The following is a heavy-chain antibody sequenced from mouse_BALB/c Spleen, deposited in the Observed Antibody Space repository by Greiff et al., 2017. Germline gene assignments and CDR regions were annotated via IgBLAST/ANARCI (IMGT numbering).Heavy chain of an antibody. Sequence: DVKLQESGPGLVKPSQSLSLTCTVTGYSITSDYAWNWIRQFPGNKLEWMGYISYSGSTSYNPSLKSRISITRDTSKNQFFLQLNSVTTEDTATYYCARFYDGYYFDYWGQGTTLTVSS. CDR3: ARFYDGYYFDY. CDR1: GYSITSDYA. CDR2: ISYSGST. V-gene: IGHV3-2*02. J-gene: IGHJ2*01. D-gene: IGHD2-3*01.